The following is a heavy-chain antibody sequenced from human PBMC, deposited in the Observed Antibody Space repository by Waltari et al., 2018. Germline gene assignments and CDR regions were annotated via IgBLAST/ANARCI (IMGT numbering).Heavy chain of an antibody. D-gene: IGHD6-19*01. V-gene: IGHV3-7*01. Sequence: EVHLVESGGGLVQPGGSLRLSCVASGFTFSDYWMSWVRQAPGKGREWVGKVQEDGGTKNDVDSVKGRFTISRDNAKNSLYLQMNSLRAEDTAVYYCATNDGWSPGGNYWGQGTLVTVSS. CDR1: GFTFSDYW. J-gene: IGHJ4*02. CDR2: VQEDGGTK. CDR3: ATNDGWSPGGNY.